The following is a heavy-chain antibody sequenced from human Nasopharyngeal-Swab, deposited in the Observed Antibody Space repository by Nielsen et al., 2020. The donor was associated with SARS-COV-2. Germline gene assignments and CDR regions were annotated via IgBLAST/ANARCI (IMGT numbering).Heavy chain of an antibody. Sequence: GESLKISCAASGFTFSSYGMHWVRQAPGKGPEWVAVISYDGSNKYYADSVKGRFTISRDNSKNTLHLQMNSLRAEDTAVYYCAKLPGSSTQLADYWGQGTLVTVSS. J-gene: IGHJ4*02. CDR3: AKLPGSSTQLADY. V-gene: IGHV3-30*18. CDR2: ISYDGSNK. D-gene: IGHD6-13*01. CDR1: GFTFSSYG.